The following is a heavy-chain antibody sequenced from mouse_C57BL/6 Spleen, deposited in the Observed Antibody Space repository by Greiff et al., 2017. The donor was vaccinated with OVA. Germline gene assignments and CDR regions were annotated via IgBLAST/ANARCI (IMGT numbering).Heavy chain of an antibody. Sequence: QVQLQQPGAELVKPGASVKMSCKASGYTFTSYWITWVKQRPGQGLEWIGDIYPGSGSTNYNEKFKSKATLTVDTSSSTAYMQLSSLTSEDSAVYYCARSRDNYTDAMDYWGQGTSVTVSS. CDR2: IYPGSGST. CDR3: ARSRDNYTDAMDY. J-gene: IGHJ4*01. CDR1: GYTFTSYW. V-gene: IGHV1-55*01. D-gene: IGHD1-3*01.